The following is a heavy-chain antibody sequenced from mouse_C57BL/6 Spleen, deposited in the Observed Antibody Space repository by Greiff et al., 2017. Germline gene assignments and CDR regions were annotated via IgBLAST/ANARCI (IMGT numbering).Heavy chain of an antibody. CDR1: GYAFSSYW. D-gene: IGHD1-1*01. V-gene: IGHV1-80*01. J-gene: IGHJ1*03. CDR3: ARWHHYYGSSYWYFDV. CDR2: IYPGDGDT. Sequence: QVQLKQSGAELVKPGASVKISCKASGYAFSSYWMNWVKQRPGKGLEWIGQIYPGDGDTNYNGKFKGKATLTADKSSSTAYMQLSSLTSEDSAVYFCARWHHYYGSSYWYFDVWGTGTTVTVSS.